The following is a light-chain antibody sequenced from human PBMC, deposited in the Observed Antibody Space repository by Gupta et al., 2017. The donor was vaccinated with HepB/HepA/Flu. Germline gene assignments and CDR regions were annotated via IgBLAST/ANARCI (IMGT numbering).Light chain of an antibody. CDR3: SSYTSSSTLV. CDR2: DVN. Sequence: QSALTQPASVSGSPGQSITISCTGTSSDVGAYNYVSWYQQQPGKAPKLMNYDVNNRPSGVSNRFSGSKAGNAASLTIAGLQTEDEADYYCSSYTSSSTLVFGTGTKVTVL. V-gene: IGLV2-14*01. J-gene: IGLJ1*01. CDR1: SSDVGAYNY.